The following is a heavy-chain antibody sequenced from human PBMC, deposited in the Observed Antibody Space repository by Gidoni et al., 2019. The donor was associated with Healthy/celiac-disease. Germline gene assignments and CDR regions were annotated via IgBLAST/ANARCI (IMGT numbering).Heavy chain of an antibody. CDR1: GFTVTSNY. J-gene: IGHJ4*02. Sequence: EVQLVESGGGLIQPGGSMRLSCASSGFTVTSNYMSWVRQAPGKGLEWVSVIYSGGSTYYADSVKGRFTISRDNSKNTLYLQMNSLRAEDTAVYYCAREANYYDSSGYYTSWGQGTLVTVSS. D-gene: IGHD3-22*01. CDR2: IYSGGST. CDR3: AREANYYDSSGYYTS. V-gene: IGHV3-53*01.